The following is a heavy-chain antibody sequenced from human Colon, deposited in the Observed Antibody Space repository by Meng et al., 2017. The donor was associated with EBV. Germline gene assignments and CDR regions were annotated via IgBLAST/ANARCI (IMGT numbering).Heavy chain of an antibody. CDR3: ARTFGYCSNNNCPRTLGY. CDR1: GGSLSGYY. J-gene: IGHJ4*02. D-gene: IGHD2-2*03. V-gene: IGHV4-34*02. CDR2: INHSGSA. Sequence: VHLQQWGAGLLKPSETLSLTCGVSGGSLSGYYWSWIRHFPGRTLEFIGDINHSGSANYNPSLRSRVTISVDTSKNQIFLNLHSVTAADTAVYHCARTFGYCSNNNCPRTLGYWGQGTLVTVSS.